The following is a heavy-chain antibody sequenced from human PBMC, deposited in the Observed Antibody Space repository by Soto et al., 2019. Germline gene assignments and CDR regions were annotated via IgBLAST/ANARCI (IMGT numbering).Heavy chain of an antibody. J-gene: IGHJ6*02. Sequence: GGSLRLSCAASGFTFRSYAMHWVRQAPGKGLEWVAVISYDGSNKYYADSVKGRFTISRDNSKNTLYLQMNSLRAEDTAVYYCAREVAGGYYDYGMDVWGQGTTVTVSS. CDR2: ISYDGSNK. CDR1: GFTFRSYA. V-gene: IGHV3-30-3*01. D-gene: IGHD5-12*01. CDR3: AREVAGGYYDYGMDV.